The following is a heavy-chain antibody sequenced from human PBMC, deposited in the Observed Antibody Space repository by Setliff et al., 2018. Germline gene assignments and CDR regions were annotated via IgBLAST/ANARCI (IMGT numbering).Heavy chain of an antibody. Sequence: SETLSLTCTVSGDSISSRRNYWGWFRQPAGKELEWIGQIYTSWSTNYNPSLKSRVTISLDTSKNQFSLSLSSVTAADTAIYYCARIPYSYYMDVWGKGTTVTVSS. D-gene: IGHD2-2*02. CDR3: ARIPYSYYMDV. J-gene: IGHJ6*03. CDR1: GDSISSRRNY. CDR2: IYTSWST. V-gene: IGHV4-61*09.